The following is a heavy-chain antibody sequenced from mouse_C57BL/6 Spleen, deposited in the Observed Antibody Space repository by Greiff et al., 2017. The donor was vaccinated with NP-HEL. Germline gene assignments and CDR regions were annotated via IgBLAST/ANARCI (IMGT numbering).Heavy chain of an antibody. CDR2: IDPENGDT. Sequence: VHVKQSGAELVRPGASVKLSCTASGFNIKDDYMHWVKQRPEQGLEWIGWIDPENGDTEYASKFQGKATITADTSSNTAYLQLSSLTSEDTAVYYCTTSGRVVADYWGQGTTLTVSS. V-gene: IGHV14-4*01. CDR3: TTSGRVVADY. J-gene: IGHJ2*01. D-gene: IGHD1-1*01. CDR1: GFNIKDDY.